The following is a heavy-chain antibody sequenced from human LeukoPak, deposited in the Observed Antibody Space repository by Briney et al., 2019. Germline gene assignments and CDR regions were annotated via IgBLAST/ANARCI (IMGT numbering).Heavy chain of an antibody. J-gene: IGHJ5*02. Sequence: GGSLRLSCAASGFTFSSNAMSWVRQAPGKGREWVSAISVSGGSTYYADSVKGRFTISRDNSKNTLNLQMNSLRAEDKAVYYCAKSGIAAAGTWFDPWGQGTLVTVSS. CDR3: AKSGIAAAGTWFDP. D-gene: IGHD6-13*01. V-gene: IGHV3-23*01. CDR2: ISVSGGST. CDR1: GFTFSSNA.